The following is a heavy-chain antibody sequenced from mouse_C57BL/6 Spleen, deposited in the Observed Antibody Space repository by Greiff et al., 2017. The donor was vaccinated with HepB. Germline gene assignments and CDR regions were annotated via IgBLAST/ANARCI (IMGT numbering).Heavy chain of an antibody. CDR1: GFNIKDYY. CDR3: ARWIYYGNYGAMDY. V-gene: IGHV14-2*01. Sequence: VQLKESGAELVKPGASVKLSCTASGFNIKDYYMHWVKQRTEQGLEWIGRIDPEDGETKYAPKFQGKATITADTSSNTAYLQLSSQTSEDTAVYYCARWIYYGNYGAMDYWGQGTSVTVSS. CDR2: IDPEDGET. J-gene: IGHJ4*01. D-gene: IGHD2-1*01.